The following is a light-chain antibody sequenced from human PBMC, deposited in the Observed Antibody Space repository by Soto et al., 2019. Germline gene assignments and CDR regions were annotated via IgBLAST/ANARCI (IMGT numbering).Light chain of an antibody. CDR2: KAS. J-gene: IGKJ5*01. CDR3: QQYNSYPLT. V-gene: IGKV1-5*03. CDR1: QSISSW. Sequence: DIQMTQSPSSLSASVGDRFTITCRASQSISSWLAWYQQKPGKAPKLLIYKASSLESGVPSRFSGSGSGTEFTLTISSLQPDDFATYYCQQYNSYPLTFGQGTRLAIK.